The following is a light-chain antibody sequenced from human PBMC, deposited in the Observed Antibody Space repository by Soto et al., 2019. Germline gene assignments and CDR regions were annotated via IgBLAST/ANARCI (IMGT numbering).Light chain of an antibody. V-gene: IGLV2-8*01. J-gene: IGLJ3*02. Sequence: QSALTQPPSASGSPGQSVTISCTGTSSDVGGHNYVSWYQQHPGKAPKLMIYEVSKRPSGVPDRFSGSKSGNTASLTVSGLQAEDEADYYCSSYTASSSKVVFGGGTKVTVL. CDR2: EVS. CDR1: SSDVGGHNY. CDR3: SSYTASSSKVV.